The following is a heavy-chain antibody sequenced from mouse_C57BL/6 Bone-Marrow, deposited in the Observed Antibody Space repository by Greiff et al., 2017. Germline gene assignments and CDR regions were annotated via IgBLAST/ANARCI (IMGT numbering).Heavy chain of an antibody. V-gene: IGHV5-16*01. CDR1: GFTFSDYY. D-gene: IGHD2-5*01. Sequence: EVQLQESEGGLVQPGSSMKLSCTASGFTFSDYYMAWVRQVPEKGLEWVANINYDGSSTYYLDSLKSRFIISRDNAKNILYLQMSSLKSEDTATYYCARVYVRTYYSTLAWFAYWGQGTLVTVSA. CDR2: INYDGSST. J-gene: IGHJ3*01. CDR3: ARVYVRTYYSTLAWFAY.